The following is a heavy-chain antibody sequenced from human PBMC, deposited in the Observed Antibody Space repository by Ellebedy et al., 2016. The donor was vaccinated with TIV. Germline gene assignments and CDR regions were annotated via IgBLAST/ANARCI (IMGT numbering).Heavy chain of an antibody. V-gene: IGHV4-34*01. D-gene: IGHD2-21*02. CDR1: GGSFSGYY. Sequence: SETLSLTCAVYGGSFSGYYWSWIRQPPGKGLEWIGEINHNGKTNYSPSLKSRVTVSVDTSKTQFSLKLSSVTAADTAVYYCARGLKYCGGDCSGYFQHWGQGTLVTVSS. CDR3: ARGLKYCGGDCSGYFQH. CDR2: INHNGKT. J-gene: IGHJ1*01.